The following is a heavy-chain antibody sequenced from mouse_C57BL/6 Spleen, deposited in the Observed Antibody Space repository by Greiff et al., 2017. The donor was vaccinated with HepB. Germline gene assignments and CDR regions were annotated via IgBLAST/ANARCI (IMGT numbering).Heavy chain of an antibody. Sequence: VQLQQPGAELVKPGASVKLSCKASGYTFTSYWMQWVKQRPGQGLEWIGEIDPSDSYTNYNQKFKGKATLTVDTSSSTAYMQLSSLTSEDSAVYYCARQHVDYWGQGTTLTVSS. CDR2: IDPSDSYT. V-gene: IGHV1-50*01. CDR1: GYTFTSYW. CDR3: ARQHVDY. J-gene: IGHJ2*01.